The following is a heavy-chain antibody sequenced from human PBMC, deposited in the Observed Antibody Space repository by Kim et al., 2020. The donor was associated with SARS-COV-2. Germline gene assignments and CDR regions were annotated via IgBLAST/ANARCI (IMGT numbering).Heavy chain of an antibody. Sequence: GGSLRLSCVGSGFPFDTYAMTWVRQAPGTGLERVSVMSGGGLNKFYEDSVRGRFTISRDNSKNTLYFQMNSLRDEDTALYYCATMVIMGDYNYFYDYAMDVWGQGTTVTVSS. CDR1: GFPFDTYA. CDR3: ATMVIMGDYNYFYDYAMDV. CDR2: MSGGGLNK. J-gene: IGHJ6*02. V-gene: IGHV3-23*01. D-gene: IGHD4-17*01.